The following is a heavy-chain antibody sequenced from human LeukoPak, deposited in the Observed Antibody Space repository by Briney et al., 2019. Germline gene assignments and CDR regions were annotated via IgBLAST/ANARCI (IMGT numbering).Heavy chain of an antibody. CDR1: GFTFSNYA. J-gene: IGHJ4*02. CDR3: AKGYCSTNNCYRLDY. D-gene: IGHD2-2*01. CDR2: ISGSGDTT. V-gene: IGHV3-23*01. Sequence: GGSLRLSCAASGFTFSNYAMTWVRQTPGKGLEWVSAISGSGDTTYYVDSVRGRFTVSGDNSKSTLYLQMNSLRVEDTAVYYCAKGYCSTNNCYRLDYWGQGSLVTVSS.